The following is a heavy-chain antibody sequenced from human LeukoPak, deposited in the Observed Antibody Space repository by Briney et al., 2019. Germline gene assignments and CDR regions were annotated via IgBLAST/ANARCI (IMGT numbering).Heavy chain of an antibody. CDR3: ARQGYTASHYFLDY. CDR1: SGSIRSYY. J-gene: IGHJ4*02. CDR2: IYTTGTT. V-gene: IGHV4-4*07. D-gene: IGHD2-2*02. Sequence: SETLSLTCTVSSGSIRSYYWGWVRQPSGKGLEWSGRIYTTGTTQYNPSLKSRVTMSVDTSANQFSLNLRSVTAADTAVYYCARQGYTASHYFLDYWSQRTMVAVS.